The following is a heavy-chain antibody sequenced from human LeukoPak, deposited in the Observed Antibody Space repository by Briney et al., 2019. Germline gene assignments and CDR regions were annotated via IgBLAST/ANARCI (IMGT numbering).Heavy chain of an antibody. CDR1: GGSISSSSYY. Sequence: SETLSLTCTVSGGSISSSSYYWGWIRQPPGKGLESIGSIYYSGSTYYNPSLKSRVTISVDTSKNQFSLKLSSVTAADTAVYYCARRAYCSSTSCYWNDYWGQGTLVTVSS. V-gene: IGHV4-39*01. D-gene: IGHD2-2*01. J-gene: IGHJ4*02. CDR3: ARRAYCSSTSCYWNDY. CDR2: IYYSGST.